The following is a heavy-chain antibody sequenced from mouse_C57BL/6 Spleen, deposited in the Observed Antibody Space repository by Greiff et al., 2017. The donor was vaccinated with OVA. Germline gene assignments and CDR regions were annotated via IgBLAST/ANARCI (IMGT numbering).Heavy chain of an antibody. D-gene: IGHD2-4*01. CDR2: ISYDGSN. CDR3: ARDYDYEAWFAY. V-gene: IGHV3-6*01. Sequence: EVKVEESGPGLVKPSQSLSLTCSVTGYSITSGYYWNWIRQFPGNKLEWMGYISYDGSNNYNPSLKNRISITRDTSKNQFFLKLNSVTTEDTATYYCARDYDYEAWFAYWGQGTLVTVSA. J-gene: IGHJ3*01. CDR1: GYSITSGYY.